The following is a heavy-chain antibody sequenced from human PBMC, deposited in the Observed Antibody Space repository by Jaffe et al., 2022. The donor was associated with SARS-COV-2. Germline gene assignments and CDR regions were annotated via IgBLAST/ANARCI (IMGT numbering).Heavy chain of an antibody. CDR3: ASLVSLGDSSGYSLSTPPA. V-gene: IGHV3-21*01. CDR1: GFTFSSYS. CDR2: ISSSSSYI. D-gene: IGHD3-22*01. J-gene: IGHJ5*02. Sequence: EVQLVESGGGLVKPGGSLRLSCAASGFTFSSYSMNWVRQAPGKGLEWVSSISSSSSYIYYADSVKGRFTISRDNAKNSLYLQMNSLRAEDTAVYYCASLVSLGDSSGYSLSTPPAWGQGTLVTVSS.